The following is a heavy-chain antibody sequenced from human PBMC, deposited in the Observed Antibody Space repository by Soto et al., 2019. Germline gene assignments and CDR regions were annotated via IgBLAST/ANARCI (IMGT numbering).Heavy chain of an antibody. CDR1: GFTFSSYA. J-gene: IGHJ4*02. Sequence: EVQLLESGGGFVQPGGSLRLSCAASGFTFSSYAMNWVRQAPGKGLEWVSSISGSAGTTNYACSVEGRFTISRDNSKNTLYLQMKSLRAEDTGVYYCAKGRQHFDFWSLDYWGQGTLATVSS. D-gene: IGHD3-3*01. CDR2: ISGSAGTT. V-gene: IGHV3-23*01. CDR3: AKGRQHFDFWSLDY.